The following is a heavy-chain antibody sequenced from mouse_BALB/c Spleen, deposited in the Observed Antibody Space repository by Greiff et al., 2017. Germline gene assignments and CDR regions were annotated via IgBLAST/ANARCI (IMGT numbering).Heavy chain of an antibody. V-gene: IGHV5-6*01. D-gene: IGHD1-2*01. CDR1: GFTFSSYG. Sequence: EVKLMESGGDLVKPGGSLKLSCAASGFTFSSYGMSWVRQTPDKRLEWVATISSGGSYTYYPDSVKGRFTISRDNAKNTLYLQMSSLKSEDTAMYYCARQTTATWFAYWGQGTLVTVSA. J-gene: IGHJ3*01. CDR2: ISSGGSYT. CDR3: ARQTTATWFAY.